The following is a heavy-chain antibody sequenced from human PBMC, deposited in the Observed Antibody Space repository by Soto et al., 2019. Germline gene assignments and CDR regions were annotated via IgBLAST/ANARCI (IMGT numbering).Heavy chain of an antibody. CDR1: GFTFSSYA. CDR3: LKIAVAASAHNLDY. D-gene: IGHD6-19*01. J-gene: IGHJ4*02. Sequence: GGSLRLSCAASGFTFSSYAMSWVRQAPGKGLEGVSAISGSGGSTYYADSVKGRFTISRDNSKNTLYLQMNSLRAEDTAVYYCLKIAVAASAHNLDYRGQRSLVPVSS. CDR2: ISGSGGST. V-gene: IGHV3-23*01.